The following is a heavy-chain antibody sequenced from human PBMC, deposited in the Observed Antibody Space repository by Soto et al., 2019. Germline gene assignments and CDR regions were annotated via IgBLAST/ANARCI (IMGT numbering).Heavy chain of an antibody. Sequence: ETLSLTYTVSGGSISSYYWSWIRQPPGKGLEWIGYIYYSGSTNYNPSLKSRVTISVDTSKNQFSLKLSSVTAADTAVYYCARTAVVYAIPTFFDYWGQGTLVTVSS. J-gene: IGHJ4*02. V-gene: IGHV4-59*08. CDR1: GGSISSYY. D-gene: IGHD2-8*02. CDR2: IYYSGST. CDR3: ARTAVVYAIPTFFDY.